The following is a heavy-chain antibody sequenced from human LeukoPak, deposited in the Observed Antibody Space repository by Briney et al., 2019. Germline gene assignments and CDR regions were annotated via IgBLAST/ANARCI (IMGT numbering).Heavy chain of an antibody. J-gene: IGHJ4*03. Sequence: SETLSLTCTVSGGSISSSSYYWGWIRQPPGKGLEWIGSIYYSGSTYYNPSLKSRVTISVDTSKNQFSLKLSSVTAADTAVYYCARDTNWNYAPSYYFDYWGKGTTVTVSS. CDR1: GGSISSSSYY. CDR3: ARDTNWNYAPSYYFDY. D-gene: IGHD1-7*01. CDR2: IYYSGST. V-gene: IGHV4-39*02.